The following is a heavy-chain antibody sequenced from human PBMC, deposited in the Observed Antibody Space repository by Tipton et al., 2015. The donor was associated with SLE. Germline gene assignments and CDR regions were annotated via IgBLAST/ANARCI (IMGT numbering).Heavy chain of an antibody. CDR1: GFTFSSYE. D-gene: IGHD3-10*01. V-gene: IGHV3-48*03. CDR3: ARDPQFRYYGSGWAFDI. J-gene: IGHJ3*02. Sequence: SLRLSCAASGFTFSSYEMNWVRQAPGKGLEWVSYISSSSSYTNYADSVKGRFTISRDNAKNSLYLQMNSLRAEDTAVYYCARDPQFRYYGSGWAFDIWGQGTMVTVSS. CDR2: ISSSSSYT.